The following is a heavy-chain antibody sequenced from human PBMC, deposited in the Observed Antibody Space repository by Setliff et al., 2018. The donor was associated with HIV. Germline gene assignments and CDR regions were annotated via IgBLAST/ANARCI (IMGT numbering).Heavy chain of an antibody. D-gene: IGHD6-19*01. CDR1: GLHVRGAW. J-gene: IGHJ3*02. Sequence: CKPSGLHVRGAWMNWVRQAPGKGPEWVGRVKIDSDGGTIDYAAPVQGRFVISRDDSQNLLSLQLNALRTEDTGVYYCTTAVIPPAGWGALNIWGPGTTVTVSS. V-gene: IGHV3-15*01. CDR2: VKIDSDGGTI. CDR3: TTAVIPPAGWGALNI.